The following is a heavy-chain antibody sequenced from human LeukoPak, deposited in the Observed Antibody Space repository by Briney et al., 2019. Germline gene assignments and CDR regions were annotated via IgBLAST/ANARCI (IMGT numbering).Heavy chain of an antibody. CDR1: GGSISLSF. CDR3: ARDAASGWYYFDS. D-gene: IGHD6-19*01. J-gene: IGHJ4*02. CDR2: LYPSCRT. Sequence: SETLTLTCTVSGGSISLSFWSWLRQPAGKGLECVGRLYPSCRTENNPSLKSRVSISLDAPKSQFSLRLTSVTAADTAVYFCARDAASGWYYFDSWGQGTRVTVSS. V-gene: IGHV4-4*07.